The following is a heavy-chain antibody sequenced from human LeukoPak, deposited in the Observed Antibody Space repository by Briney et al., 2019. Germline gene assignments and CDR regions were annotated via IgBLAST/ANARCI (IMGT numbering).Heavy chain of an antibody. J-gene: IGHJ4*02. V-gene: IGHV3-15*01. D-gene: IGHD1-20*01. CDR2: VTSKTEGGTA. Sequence: PGGSFRLSCAASGFTFTNARMSWVRQAPGKGLEWVGRVTSKTEGGTADYSAPVKGRFTISRDDSKNILYLQMSSLETEDTGVYYCTTVGNWNPRSYWGQGTLVTVSS. CDR1: GFTFTNAR. CDR3: TTVGNWNPRSY.